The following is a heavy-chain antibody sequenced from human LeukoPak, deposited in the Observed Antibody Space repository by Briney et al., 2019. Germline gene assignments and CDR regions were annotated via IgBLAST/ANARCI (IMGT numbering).Heavy chain of an antibody. J-gene: IGHJ4*02. CDR1: GYTFTSYA. CDR2: INMYNGNT. V-gene: IGHV1-18*01. CDR3: ARAVRGYSYAYLPY. Sequence: GSVKVSCKASGYTFTSYAISWVRQAPGQGPEWMGWINMYNGNTNYAQKLQGRVTMTTDTSTSTAYMELRSLRSDDTAVYYCARAVRGYSYAYLPYWGQGTLVTVSS. D-gene: IGHD5-18*01.